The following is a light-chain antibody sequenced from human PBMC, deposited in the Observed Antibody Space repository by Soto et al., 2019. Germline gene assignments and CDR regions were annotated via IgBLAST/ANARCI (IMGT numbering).Light chain of an antibody. V-gene: IGLV2-8*01. CDR1: SSDVGGYNY. J-gene: IGLJ2*01. CDR2: EVS. CDR3: ATWDDSLSGSVV. Sequence: QSVLTQPPSASGSPGQSVTISCTGTSSDVGGYNYVSWYQQHPGKAPKLMIYEVSERPSGVPDRFSGSKSSNTASLTVSGLQAEDEADYYCATWDDSLSGSVVFGGGTQLTVL.